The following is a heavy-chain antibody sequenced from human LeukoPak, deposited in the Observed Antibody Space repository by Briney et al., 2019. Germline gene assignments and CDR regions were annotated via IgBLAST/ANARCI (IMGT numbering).Heavy chain of an antibody. CDR3: AKALGSGFGAH. Sequence: GGSLRLSCAASGFTFSSYAMSWARQAPGKGLEWVSSISGSGGSTYYADSVKGRFTISRDNSKNTLYLQMNSLRAEDTAVYYCAKALGSGFGAHWGQGTLVTVSS. V-gene: IGHV3-23*01. CDR1: GFTFSSYA. J-gene: IGHJ4*02. CDR2: ISGSGGST. D-gene: IGHD3-10*01.